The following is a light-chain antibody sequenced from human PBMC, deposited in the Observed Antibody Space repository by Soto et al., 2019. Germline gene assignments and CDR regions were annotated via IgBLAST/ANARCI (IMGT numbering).Light chain of an antibody. CDR1: SGSIATNY. Sequence: NFMLTQPHSVSESPGKTVTISCTGSSGSIATNYVQWYQQRPGSAPNTVIYEDTQRPSGVPERFSGSIDSSSNSASLTISGLKTEDEADYYCQSYDGSNPDVVFGGGTQLTVL. CDR2: EDT. CDR3: QSYDGSNPDVV. V-gene: IGLV6-57*02. J-gene: IGLJ2*01.